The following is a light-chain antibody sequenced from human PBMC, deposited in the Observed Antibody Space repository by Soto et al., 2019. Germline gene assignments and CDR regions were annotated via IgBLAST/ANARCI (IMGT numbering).Light chain of an antibody. J-gene: IGLJ2*01. V-gene: IGLV1-44*01. CDR1: SSNIGSNT. CDR2: SNS. CDR3: AAWDDSLNGHVV. Sequence: QSVLTQPPSASGTPGQRVTISCSGSSSNIGSNTVNWYQQLPGTAPKLLIYSNSQRPARVPHQFYGSKSGTSASLAISGLQSADDEEYSWAAWDDSLNGHVVFGGGTKVTVL.